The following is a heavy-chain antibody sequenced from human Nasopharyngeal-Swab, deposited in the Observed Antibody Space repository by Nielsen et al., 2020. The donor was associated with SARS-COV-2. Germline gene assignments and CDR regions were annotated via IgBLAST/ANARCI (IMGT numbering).Heavy chain of an antibody. J-gene: IGHJ4*02. CDR3: ARVSLYGYGADY. CDR2: IYHSGGT. Sequence: TLSLTCTVSGGSISSGGYYWSWIRQHPGKGLDWIGYIYHSGGTYYNPSLKSRLLISVDRSENQFSLKLSSVTAADTAVYYCARVSLYGYGADYWGQGTLVTVSS. CDR1: GGSISSGGYY. D-gene: IGHD5-18*01. V-gene: IGHV4-31*03.